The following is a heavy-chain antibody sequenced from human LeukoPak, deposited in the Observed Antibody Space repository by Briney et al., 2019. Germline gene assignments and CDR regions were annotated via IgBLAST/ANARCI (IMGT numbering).Heavy chain of an antibody. Sequence: GSLRLSCAASGFTFSSYAMSWVRQAPGKGLEWVSAISGSGGSTYYADSVKGRFTISRDNSKNTLYLQMNSLRAEDTAVYYCAKALTYYYDSSGSQVLDYWGQGTLVTVSS. CDR3: AKALTYYYDSSGSQVLDY. V-gene: IGHV3-23*01. D-gene: IGHD3-22*01. J-gene: IGHJ4*02. CDR2: ISGSGGST. CDR1: GFTFSSYA.